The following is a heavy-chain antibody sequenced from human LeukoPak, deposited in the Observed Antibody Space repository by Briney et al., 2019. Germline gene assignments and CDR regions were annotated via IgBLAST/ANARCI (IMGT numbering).Heavy chain of an antibody. Sequence: SETLSLTCTVSGGSISSGGYYWSWIRQHPGKGLEWIGYIYYSGSTYYNPSLKSRVTISVDTSKNQFSLKLSSVTAADTAVYYCARARDYPNVLPFDYWGQGTLVTVSS. J-gene: IGHJ4*02. D-gene: IGHD4-17*01. V-gene: IGHV4-31*03. CDR3: ARARDYPNVLPFDY. CDR1: GGSISSGGYY. CDR2: IYYSGST.